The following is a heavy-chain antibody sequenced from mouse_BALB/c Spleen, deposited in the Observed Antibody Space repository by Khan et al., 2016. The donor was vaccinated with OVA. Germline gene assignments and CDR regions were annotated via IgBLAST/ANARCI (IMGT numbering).Heavy chain of an antibody. Sequence: EVKLVESGGDLVKPGGSLKLSCAASGFTFSSYGMSWVRQTPDKRLEWVATISSGGHYTYFPDSVRGRFTISRDNAKNTLYLQMSSLKSEDRAIDYCARTSSAVKGDYYAMDYWGQGNS. CDR1: GFTFSSYG. CDR3: ARTSSAVKGDYYAMDY. CDR2: ISSGGHYT. V-gene: IGHV5-6*01. J-gene: IGHJ4*01. D-gene: IGHD1-1*01.